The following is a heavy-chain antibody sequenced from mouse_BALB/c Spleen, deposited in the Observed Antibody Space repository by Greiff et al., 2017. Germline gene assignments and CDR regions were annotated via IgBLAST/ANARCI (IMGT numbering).Heavy chain of an antibody. CDR3: ARDTTATAY. V-gene: IGHV5-6-5*01. D-gene: IGHD1-2*01. Sequence: EVMLVESGGGLVKPGGSLKLSCAASGFTFSSYAMSWVRQTPEKRLEWVASISSGGSTYYPDSVKGRFTISRDNARNILYLQMSSLRSEDTAMYYCARDTTATAYWGQGTLVTVSA. J-gene: IGHJ3*01. CDR2: ISSGGST. CDR1: GFTFSSYA.